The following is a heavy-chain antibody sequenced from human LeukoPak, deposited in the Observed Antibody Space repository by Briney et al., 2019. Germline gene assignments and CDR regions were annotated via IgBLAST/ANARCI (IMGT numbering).Heavy chain of an antibody. CDR1: GFTYSSYS. CDR3: ARDLWFGEFDLFDF. Sequence: GGSLRLSCPASGFTYSSYSMNWVRQAPGKGLEWVSSISSSSSYIYYADSVKGRFTISRYNAKNSLYLQMNSLRAEDTAVYYCARDLWFGEFDLFDFWGQGTLVTVSS. J-gene: IGHJ4*02. CDR2: ISSSSSYI. V-gene: IGHV3-21*01. D-gene: IGHD3-10*01.